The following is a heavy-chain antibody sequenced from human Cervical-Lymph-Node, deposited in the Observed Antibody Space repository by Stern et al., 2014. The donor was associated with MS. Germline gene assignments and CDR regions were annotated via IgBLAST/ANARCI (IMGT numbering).Heavy chain of an antibody. CDR3: AHSFGSVSGTYSGMDV. Sequence: QITLKESGPSLVRPTQTVTLTCTVSGFSLSADGVGVGWVRQAPGKALECVALIYWDDDDRYSQSLKNRLTIKKDTSKNQVVLTMTDMDPEDTGTYYCAHSFGSVSGTYSGMDVWGQGTTVTVS. J-gene: IGHJ6*02. CDR1: GFSLSADGVG. D-gene: IGHD1-7*01. CDR2: IYWDDDD. V-gene: IGHV2-5*02.